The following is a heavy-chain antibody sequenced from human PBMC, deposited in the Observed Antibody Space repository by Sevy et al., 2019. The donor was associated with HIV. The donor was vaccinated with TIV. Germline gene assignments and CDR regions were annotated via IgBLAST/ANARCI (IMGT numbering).Heavy chain of an antibody. CDR3: ARAGYDSSGYPMDYGMDV. CDR2: INPNSGGT. D-gene: IGHD3-22*01. V-gene: IGHV1-2*02. J-gene: IGHJ6*02. Sequence: ASVKVSCKASGYTFTGYYMHWVRQAPGQGLEWMGWINPNSGGTNYAQTFQGRVTMTRDTSISTAYMELSRLRSDDTAVYYCARAGYDSSGYPMDYGMDVWGQGTTVTVSS. CDR1: GYTFTGYY.